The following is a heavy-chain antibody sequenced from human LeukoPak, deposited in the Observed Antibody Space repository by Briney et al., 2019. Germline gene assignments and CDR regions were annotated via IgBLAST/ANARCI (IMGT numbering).Heavy chain of an antibody. CDR3: ARVGGWPQYYYYYMDV. CDR1: GGSISSYY. D-gene: IGHD3-16*01. V-gene: IGHV4-59*01. CDR2: IYYSGIT. J-gene: IGHJ6*03. Sequence: SETLCLTCTVSGGSISSYYWSWIRQPPGKGLEWIGYIYYSGITNYNPSLKSRVTISVDTSKNQFSLKLSSVTAADTAVYYCARVGGWPQYYYYYMDVWGKGTTVTVSS.